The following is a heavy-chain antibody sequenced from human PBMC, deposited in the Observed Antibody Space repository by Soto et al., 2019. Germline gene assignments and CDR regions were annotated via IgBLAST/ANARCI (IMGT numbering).Heavy chain of an antibody. CDR1: GDSVSSDSAA. Sequence: SQTLSLTCAISGDSVSSDSAAWNWIRQSPSRGLEWLGRTYYRSKWYNDYAVSVKSRITINPDTSKNQFSLQLNSLTPEDTAVYYCARDSGSYSYNWFDPWGQGTLVTVSS. CDR3: ARDSGSYSYNWFDP. V-gene: IGHV6-1*01. J-gene: IGHJ5*02. CDR2: TYYRSKWYN. D-gene: IGHD1-26*01.